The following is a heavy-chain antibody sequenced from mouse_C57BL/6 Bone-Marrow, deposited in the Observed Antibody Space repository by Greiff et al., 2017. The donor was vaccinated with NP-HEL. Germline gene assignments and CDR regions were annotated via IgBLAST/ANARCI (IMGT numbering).Heavy chain of an antibody. CDR1: GFTFSSYA. CDR3: ARADYGSSLYAMDY. V-gene: IGHV5-4*01. CDR2: ISDGGSYT. Sequence: VQLQESGGGLVKPGGSLKLSCAASGFTFSSYAMSWVRQTPEKRLEWVATISDGGSYTYYPDNVKGRFTISRDNAKNNLYLQMSHLKSEDTAMYYCARADYGSSLYAMDYWGQGTSVTVSS. D-gene: IGHD1-1*01. J-gene: IGHJ4*01.